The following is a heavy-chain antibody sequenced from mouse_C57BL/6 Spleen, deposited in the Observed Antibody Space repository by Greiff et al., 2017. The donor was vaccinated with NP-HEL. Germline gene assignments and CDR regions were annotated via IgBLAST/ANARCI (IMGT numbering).Heavy chain of an antibody. CDR3: ARGILLRGDYAMDY. Sequence: EVQGVESGGGLVKPGGSLKLSCAASGFTFSDYGMHWVRQAPEKGLEWVAYISSGSSTIYYADTVKGRFTISRDNAKNTLFLQMTSLRSEDTAMYYCARGILLRGDYAMDYWGQGTSVTVSS. D-gene: IGHD1-1*01. CDR2: ISSGSSTI. V-gene: IGHV5-17*01. CDR1: GFTFSDYG. J-gene: IGHJ4*01.